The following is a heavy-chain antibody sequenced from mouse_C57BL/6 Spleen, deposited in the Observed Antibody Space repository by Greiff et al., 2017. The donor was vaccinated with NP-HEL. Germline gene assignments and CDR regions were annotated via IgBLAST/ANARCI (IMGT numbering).Heavy chain of an antibody. Sequence: VQLKESGAELVKPGASVKLSCTASGFNIKDYYMHWVKQRTEQGLEWIGRIDPEDGETKYAPKFQGKATITADTSSNTAYLQLSSLTSEDTAVYYCASPYDYESWGYAMDYWGQGTSVTVSS. J-gene: IGHJ4*01. CDR2: IDPEDGET. D-gene: IGHD2-4*01. CDR3: ASPYDYESWGYAMDY. CDR1: GFNIKDYY. V-gene: IGHV14-2*01.